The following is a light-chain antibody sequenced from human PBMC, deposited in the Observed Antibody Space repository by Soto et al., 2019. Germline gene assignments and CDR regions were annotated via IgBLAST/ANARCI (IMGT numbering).Light chain of an antibody. J-gene: IGLJ3*02. CDR1: RSNMGRNT. V-gene: IGLV1-44*01. CDR2: SNH. CDR3: AAWDDSLNGVV. Sequence: QSALTQPPSASGTPGQSVTISCSGSRSNMGRNTVTWYQQLPGTAPKLLIYSNHQRPSGVPDRFSGSKSATSASLAISGLLSADEADYYCAAWDDSLNGVVFGGGTKLTVL.